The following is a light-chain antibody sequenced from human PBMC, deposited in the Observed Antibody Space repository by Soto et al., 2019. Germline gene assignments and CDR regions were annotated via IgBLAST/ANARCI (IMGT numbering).Light chain of an antibody. CDR2: GAS. Sequence: EIVLTQSPGALSLSPGERATLSCRASQTVSANYLAWYQQKPGQAPRLLIYGASTRATGIPDRFSGSGSGTDFTLPSSRLAPEDFAVYYCQQYGGSPRVSFGGGTKVEIK. CDR1: QTVSANY. J-gene: IGKJ4*01. V-gene: IGKV3-20*01. CDR3: QQYGGSPRVS.